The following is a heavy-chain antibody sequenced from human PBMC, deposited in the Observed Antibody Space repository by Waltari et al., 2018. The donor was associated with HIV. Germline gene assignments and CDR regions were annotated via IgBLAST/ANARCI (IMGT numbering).Heavy chain of an antibody. CDR1: GFRFSSLW. J-gene: IGHJ4*02. CDR2: INEDGSKK. V-gene: IGHV3-7*01. CDR3: ARAER. Sequence: EVRLVESGGGLVQPGGSLRLSCAASGFRFSSLWMSWVRQAPGKGPECVANINEDGSKKYHVESVEGRFTISRDNAKNLLYLQMNSLRPEDTAVYYCARAERWGQGVLVTVTS.